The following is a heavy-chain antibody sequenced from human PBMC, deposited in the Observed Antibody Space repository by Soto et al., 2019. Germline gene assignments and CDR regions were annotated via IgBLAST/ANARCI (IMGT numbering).Heavy chain of an antibody. J-gene: IGHJ3*02. V-gene: IGHV4-59*01. CDR2: VHYSGNT. Sequence: SETLSLTCTVSGGSISSYFWTWIRQSPGKGLQWIGYVHYSGNTNYNPSLKSRVTMSVDTSKSQFSLRLTSVTAADTAVYYCARMKPIDTKRNAFDIWGQGTMVTVS. D-gene: IGHD2-8*01. CDR1: GGSISSYF. CDR3: ARMKPIDTKRNAFDI.